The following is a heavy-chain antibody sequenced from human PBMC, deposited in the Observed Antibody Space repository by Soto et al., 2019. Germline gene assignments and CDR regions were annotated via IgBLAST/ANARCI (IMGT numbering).Heavy chain of an antibody. CDR3: ATGGYSYGWGY. V-gene: IGHV3-74*01. CDR2: INSAGNAS. J-gene: IGHJ4*02. CDR1: GFTFSSYW. Sequence: EVQLVESGGGLVQPGGSLRLSCVGSGFTFSSYWMHWVRQVPGKGPVWVSRINSAGNASSYVDFVKGRFTVSRDNAKNTLYLEMNSLSAEDTAVYYCATGGYSYGWGYWGQGTLVTVSS. D-gene: IGHD5-18*01.